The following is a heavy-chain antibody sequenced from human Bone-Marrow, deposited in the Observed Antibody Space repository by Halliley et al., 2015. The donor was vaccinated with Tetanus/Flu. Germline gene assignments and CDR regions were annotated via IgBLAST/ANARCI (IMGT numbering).Heavy chain of an antibody. J-gene: IGHJ4*02. V-gene: IGHV4-34*01. CDR1: GGSFSGYS. CDR2: INHSGST. Sequence: GLVKPSETLSLTCAVYGGSFSGYSWSWIRQPPGKGLEWIGEINHSGSTNYNPSLKSRVTISADTSKNQFSLKLSSVTAADTAVYYCARGAGGLFIFVAPFAYWGQGTLVTVSS. CDR3: ARGAGGLFIFVAPFAY. D-gene: IGHD3-3*01.